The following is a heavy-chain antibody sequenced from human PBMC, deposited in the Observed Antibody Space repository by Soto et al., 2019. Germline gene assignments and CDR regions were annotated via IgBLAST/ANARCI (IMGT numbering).Heavy chain of an antibody. Sequence: ASVKVSCKASGYTFTSYDINWVRQAAGQGPEWMGSVTPRNGGTAFAQKYQGRVTVTSNTSMSTVYMELSNLRSDDTAVYYCARGGSYWARRHYFDSWGQGTLVTVSS. D-gene: IGHD2-8*02. V-gene: IGHV1-8*02. J-gene: IGHJ4*02. CDR3: ARGGSYWARRHYFDS. CDR1: GYTFTSYD. CDR2: VTPRNGGT.